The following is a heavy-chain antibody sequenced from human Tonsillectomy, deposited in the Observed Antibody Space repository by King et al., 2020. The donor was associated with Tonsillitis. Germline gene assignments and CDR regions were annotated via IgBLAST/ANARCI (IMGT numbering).Heavy chain of an antibody. CDR2: IYTSGST. CDR3: ARARSSWREYYYYFFYMDV. CDR1: GGSISGGGYY. V-gene: IGHV4-61*02. Sequence: QLKESGPGLVKPSQTLSLTCSVSGGSISGGGYYWSWIRQPAGKGLEWIGRIYTSGSTNYNSSLKSRVTMSVDTSKNQFSLKLSSVTAADTAVYYCARARSSWREYYYYFFYMDVWGKGTTVTVSS. D-gene: IGHD6-13*01. J-gene: IGHJ6*03.